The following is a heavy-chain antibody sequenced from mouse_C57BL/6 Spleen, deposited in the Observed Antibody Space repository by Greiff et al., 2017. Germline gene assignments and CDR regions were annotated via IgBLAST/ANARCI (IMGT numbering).Heavy chain of an antibody. D-gene: IGHD1-1*01. CDR1: GYAFSSSW. J-gene: IGHJ2*01. Sequence: VQLQQSGPELVKPGASVKISCKASGYAFSSSWMNWVKQRPGKGLEWIGRIYPGDGDTNYNGKFKGKATLTADKSSSTAYMQLSSLTSEDSAVYFCARNYGSSYPYYFDYWGQGTTLTVSS. CDR3: ARNYGSSYPYYFDY. V-gene: IGHV1-82*01. CDR2: IYPGDGDT.